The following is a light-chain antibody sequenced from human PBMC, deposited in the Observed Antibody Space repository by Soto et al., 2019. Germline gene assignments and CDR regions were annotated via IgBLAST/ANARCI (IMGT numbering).Light chain of an antibody. CDR1: QSINNW. CDR2: DAS. Sequence: DIQMTQSPSTLSASVVDRVAITCRASQSINNWLAWYQLKPGKAPKLLIYDASTLESGVPSRFSGSGSGTEFTLTISSLQPDDFATYYCQQYASYSPTFGQGTKVDIK. CDR3: QQYASYSPT. J-gene: IGKJ1*01. V-gene: IGKV1-5*01.